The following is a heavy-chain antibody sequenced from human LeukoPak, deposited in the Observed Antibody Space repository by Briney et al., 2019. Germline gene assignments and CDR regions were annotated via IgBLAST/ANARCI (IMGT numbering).Heavy chain of an antibody. CDR1: GFALSDHY. V-gene: IGHV3-72*01. D-gene: IGHD1-26*01. Sequence: PGGSLRLSCAASGFALSDHYMDWVRQAPGKGLEWVGRTRDKGNRYSTDYAASVKGRFTISRGESENSVLLQMNSLKTEDTAVYYCTREKWADYWGQGTLVTVSS. CDR2: TRDKGNRYST. CDR3: TREKWADY. J-gene: IGHJ4*02.